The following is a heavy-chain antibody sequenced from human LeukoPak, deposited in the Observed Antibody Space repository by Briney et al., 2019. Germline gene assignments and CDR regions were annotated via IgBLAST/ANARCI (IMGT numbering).Heavy chain of an antibody. CDR1: GGTFNSYN. CDR2: IIPILVTA. CDR3: ATPYCSSSSCYHAFDV. V-gene: IGHV1-69*13. J-gene: IGHJ3*01. D-gene: IGHD2-2*01. Sequence: SVKVSCKVSGGTFNSYNINWVRQAPGQRPEWMGAIIPILVTANYAENFQGRVTITADESTTTAYMELSSLTSADTAIYYCATPYCSSSSCYHAFDVWGQGTAVTVSS.